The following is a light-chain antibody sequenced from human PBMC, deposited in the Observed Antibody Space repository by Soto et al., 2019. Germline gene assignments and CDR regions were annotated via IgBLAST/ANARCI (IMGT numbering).Light chain of an antibody. CDR1: QSVDSL. J-gene: IGKJ5*01. CDR3: QQYNNWPIT. CDR2: RAS. V-gene: IGKV3-15*01. Sequence: EIVLTQSPATLSLSPGETATLSCKTSQSVDSLLAWYQQKPGQAPRLLIYRASTRTTGIPARFSGSGSGTEFTLTINSLQSEDFAVYYCQQYNNWPITFGQGTRLEIK.